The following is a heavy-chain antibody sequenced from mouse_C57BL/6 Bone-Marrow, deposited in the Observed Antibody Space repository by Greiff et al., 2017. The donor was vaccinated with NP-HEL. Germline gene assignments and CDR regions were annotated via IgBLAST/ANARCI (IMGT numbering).Heavy chain of an antibody. Sequence: EVKLQESGPVLVKPGASVKMSCKASGYTFTDYYMNWVKQSHGKSLEWIGVINPYNGGTSYNQKFKGKATLTVDKSSSTAYMELNSLTSEDSAVYYCARHYGSSWFAYWGQGTLVTVSA. J-gene: IGHJ3*01. CDR1: GYTFTDYY. CDR3: ARHYGSSWFAY. CDR2: INPYNGGT. D-gene: IGHD1-1*01. V-gene: IGHV1-19*01.